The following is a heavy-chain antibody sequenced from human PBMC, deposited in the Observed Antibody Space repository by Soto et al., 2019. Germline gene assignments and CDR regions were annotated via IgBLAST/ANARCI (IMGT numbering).Heavy chain of an antibody. CDR3: ARDPGGSYLAVWYYGMDV. J-gene: IGHJ6*02. CDR2: ISSSSSTI. CDR1: GFTFSSYS. D-gene: IGHD1-26*01. V-gene: IGHV3-48*02. Sequence: GGSLSLSCAASGFTFSSYSRNWVRQAPGKGLEWVSYISSSSSTIYYADSVKGRFTISRDNAKNSLYLQMNSLRDEDTAVYYCARDPGGSYLAVWYYGMDVWGQGTTVTVSS.